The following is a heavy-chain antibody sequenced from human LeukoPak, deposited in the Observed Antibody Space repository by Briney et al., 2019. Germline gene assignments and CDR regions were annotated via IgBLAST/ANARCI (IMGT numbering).Heavy chain of an antibody. V-gene: IGHV1-69*13. D-gene: IGHD3-10*01. J-gene: IGHJ3*02. CDR1: GGTFSSYA. CDR3: ARDRYGEGGGDAFDI. CDR2: IIPIFGTA. Sequence: ASVKVSXKASGGTFSSYAISWVRQAPGQGLEWMGGIIPIFGTANYAQKFQGRVTITADESTSTAYMELSSLRSEDTAVYYCARDRYGEGGGDAFDIWGQGTMVTVSS.